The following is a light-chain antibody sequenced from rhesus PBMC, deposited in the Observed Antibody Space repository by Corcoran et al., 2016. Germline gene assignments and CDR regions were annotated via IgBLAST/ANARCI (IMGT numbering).Light chain of an antibody. CDR3: QQYNNWNT. Sequence: DIQMTQSPSSLSASVGDRVTITCQASQGISNNLAWYPQKPGKVPKLRIYKASTLQSGVPSRFSGSGSGTEFTLTNSSLEPEDVGVDYCQQYNNWNTFGPGTKLDIK. CDR1: QGISNN. V-gene: IGKV1-25*01. J-gene: IGKJ3*01. CDR2: KAS.